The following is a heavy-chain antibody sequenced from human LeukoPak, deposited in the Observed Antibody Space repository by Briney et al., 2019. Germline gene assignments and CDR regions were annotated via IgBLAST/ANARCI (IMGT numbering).Heavy chain of an antibody. Sequence: SETLSLTCTVSGGSISSYYWSWIRQPPGKGLEWIGYIYYSGSTNYNPSLKSRVTISVDTSKNQFSLKLSSVTAADTAVYYCARIRADILTGHYLFDYWGQGTLVTVSS. D-gene: IGHD3-9*01. CDR1: GGSISSYY. CDR2: IYYSGST. CDR3: ARIRADILTGHYLFDY. V-gene: IGHV4-59*08. J-gene: IGHJ4*02.